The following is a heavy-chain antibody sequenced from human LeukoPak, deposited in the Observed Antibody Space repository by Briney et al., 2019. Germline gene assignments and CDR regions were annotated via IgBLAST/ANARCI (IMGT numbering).Heavy chain of an antibody. CDR3: AKDQLEYCSGGTCYSFDY. V-gene: IGHV3-30*18. CDR2: ISYDGSNK. D-gene: IGHD2-15*01. CDR1: GFTFSTYG. J-gene: IGHJ4*02. Sequence: GGSLRLSCSASGFTFSTYGMHWVHQAPGKGLEWVAVISYDGSNKYYADSVKGRFTISRDNSKNTLYLQMNSLRAEDTAVYYCAKDQLEYCSGGTCYSFDYWGQGTLVTVSS.